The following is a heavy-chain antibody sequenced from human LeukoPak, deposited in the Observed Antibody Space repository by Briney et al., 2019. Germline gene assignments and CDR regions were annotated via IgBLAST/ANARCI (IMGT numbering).Heavy chain of an antibody. Sequence: HPGGSLRLSCAASGFTFSSYGMHWVRQAPGKGLEWVAFIRYDGSNKYYADSVKGRFTISRDNSKNTLYLQMNSLRAEDTAVYYCAKDTTRDYYYMDVWGKGTTVTVSS. CDR2: IRYDGSNK. CDR1: GFTFSSYG. CDR3: AKDTTRDYYYMDV. J-gene: IGHJ6*03. D-gene: IGHD1-1*01. V-gene: IGHV3-30*02.